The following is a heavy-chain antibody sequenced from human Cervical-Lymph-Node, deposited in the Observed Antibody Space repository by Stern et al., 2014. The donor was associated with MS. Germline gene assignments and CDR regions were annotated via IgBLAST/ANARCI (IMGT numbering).Heavy chain of an antibody. J-gene: IGHJ4*02. CDR1: GYKFTNNW. Sequence: EVQLVQSGAEVKKPGESLRISCEVSGYKFTNNWIGWVRQMPGKGLEWMGVIYLGDSETRYSPSFQGQVTILVAKSNPTAYLQWSSLKASDTALYYGARRGHGYMGIDYWGQGTPVTVSS. V-gene: IGHV5-51*03. CDR2: IYLGDSET. D-gene: IGHD5-24*01. CDR3: ARRGHGYMGIDY.